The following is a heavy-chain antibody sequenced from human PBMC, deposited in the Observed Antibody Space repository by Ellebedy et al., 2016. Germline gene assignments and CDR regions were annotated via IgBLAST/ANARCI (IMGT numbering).Heavy chain of an antibody. CDR3: VHRTTVTSVDY. Sequence: SGPTLVKPTQTLTLTCTFYGFSLTTNQVVVGWVRQPPGKAPEWLAFVYGNDDKRYSPFLRSRLTITRDASKSQVVLTMTNMDPVDTGTYYCVHRTTVTSVDYWGQGSLVTVSS. D-gene: IGHD4-11*01. CDR2: VYGNDDK. CDR1: GFSLTTNQVV. J-gene: IGHJ4*02. V-gene: IGHV2-5*01.